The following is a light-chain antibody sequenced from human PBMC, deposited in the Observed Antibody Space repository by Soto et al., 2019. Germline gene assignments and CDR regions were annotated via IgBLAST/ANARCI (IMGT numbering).Light chain of an antibody. CDR2: EVR. J-gene: IGLJ3*02. CDR3: SSYTTTSTLRV. V-gene: IGLV2-14*01. CDR1: SSDVGGHNY. Sequence: QSALTQPASVSGSPGQSITISCTGTSSDVGGHNYVSWYQQHPGKAPKLLIYEVRVQPSGVSIRFSGSKSANTASLTISGLQAEDEADYYCSSYTTTSTLRVFGGGTKLTVL.